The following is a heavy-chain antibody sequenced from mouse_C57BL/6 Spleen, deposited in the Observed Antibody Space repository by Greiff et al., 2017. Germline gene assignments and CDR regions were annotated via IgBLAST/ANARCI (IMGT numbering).Heavy chain of an antibody. V-gene: IGHV1-76*01. CDR2: IYPGSGNT. CDR3: ARMDYYGSSYYFDY. D-gene: IGHD1-1*01. J-gene: IGHJ2*01. CDR1: GYTFTDYY. Sequence: QVQLKESGAELVRPGASVKLSCKASGYTFTDYYINWVKQRPGQGLEWIARIYPGSGNTYYNEKFKGKATLTAEKSSSTAYMQLSSLTSEDSAVYFCARMDYYGSSYYFDYWGQGTTLTVSS.